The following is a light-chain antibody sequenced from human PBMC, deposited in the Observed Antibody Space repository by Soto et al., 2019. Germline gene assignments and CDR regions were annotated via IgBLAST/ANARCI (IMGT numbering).Light chain of an antibody. CDR2: GAS. Sequence: ETLMTQSPATLSVSPGERVTLSCRASQSVSLNLAWYQQKPGQAPRLLIYGASTRPIGIPDRFTGSGSGTEFTLSITDLQAEDFALYYCQQYNDWPQITFGQGTRLEIK. J-gene: IGKJ5*01. V-gene: IGKV3-15*01. CDR1: QSVSLN. CDR3: QQYNDWPQIT.